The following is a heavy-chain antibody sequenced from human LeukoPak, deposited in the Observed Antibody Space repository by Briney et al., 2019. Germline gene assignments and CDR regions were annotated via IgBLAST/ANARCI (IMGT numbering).Heavy chain of an antibody. CDR3: AREIYSSGWYSYYYYGMDV. D-gene: IGHD6-19*01. CDR1: GYTFTSYD. V-gene: IGHV1-8*01. J-gene: IGHJ6*02. CDR2: VNPNSGNT. Sequence: ASVKVSCKASGYTFTSYDINWVRQATGQGLEWMGWVNPNSGNTGYAQKFQGRVTMTRNTSISTAYMELSSLRSEDTAVYYCAREIYSSGWYSYYYYGMDVWGQGTTVTVSS.